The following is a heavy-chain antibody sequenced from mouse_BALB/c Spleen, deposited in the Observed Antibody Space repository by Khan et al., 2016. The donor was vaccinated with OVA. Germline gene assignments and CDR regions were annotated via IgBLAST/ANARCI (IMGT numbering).Heavy chain of an antibody. V-gene: IGHV3-8*02. CDR2: ISSSGAT. D-gene: IGHD3-3*01. J-gene: IGHJ1*01. Sequence: EVQLQESGPSLVKPSQTLSLTCSVAGDSITSGFWNWIRKFPGNKLEYMGYISSSGATYYSPSLKSRISITRDTSNNQYHLQMNSVTTEDTAPYYCAKWAVRDVRYFDVWGAGTTVTVSS. CDR1: GDSITSGF. CDR3: AKWAVRDVRYFDV.